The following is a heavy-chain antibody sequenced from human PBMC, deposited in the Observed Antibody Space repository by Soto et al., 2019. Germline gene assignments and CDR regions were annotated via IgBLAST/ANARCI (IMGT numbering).Heavy chain of an antibody. D-gene: IGHD3-10*01. J-gene: IGHJ4*02. CDR3: ARDLSGAGSIDY. CDR1: GFTFSTYA. CDR2: VSSDGSYT. Sequence: QVQLVESGGGVVQPGRSLRLSCAASGFTFSTYAIHWVRQAPGKGLEWVGVVSSDGSYTYYTGSVKGRFTISSDNSKNTVYLQFNSLRPEDTAVYYCARDLSGAGSIDYWGQGTLVTVSS. V-gene: IGHV3-30-3*01.